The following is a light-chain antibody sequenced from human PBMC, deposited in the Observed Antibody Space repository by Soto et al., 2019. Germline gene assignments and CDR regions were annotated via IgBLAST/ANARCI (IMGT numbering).Light chain of an antibody. CDR1: SSDVGVYDF. V-gene: IGLV2-11*01. CDR3: CSYAGDLAL. CDR2: DVS. J-gene: IGLJ2*01. Sequence: QSALTQPRSVSGSPGQSVTISCTGTSSDVGVYDFVSWYQQHPGKAPKLMISDVSKRPSGVPDRFSGSKSGNTASLTISGLQAEDEADYYCCSYAGDLALFGGGTKVTVL.